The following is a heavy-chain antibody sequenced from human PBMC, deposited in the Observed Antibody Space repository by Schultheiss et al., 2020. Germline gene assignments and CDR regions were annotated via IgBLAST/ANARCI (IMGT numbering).Heavy chain of an antibody. CDR3: ARGGVVVVAATRYETPYGMDV. V-gene: IGHV4-30-4*08. Sequence: SETLSLTCAVYGGSFSGYYWSWIRQHPGKGLEWIGYIYYSGSTYYNPSLKSRVTISVDTSKNQFSLKLSSVTAADTAVYYCARGGVVVVAATRYETPYGMDVWGQGTTVNVSS. D-gene: IGHD2-15*01. J-gene: IGHJ6*02. CDR1: GGSFSGYY. CDR2: IYYSGST.